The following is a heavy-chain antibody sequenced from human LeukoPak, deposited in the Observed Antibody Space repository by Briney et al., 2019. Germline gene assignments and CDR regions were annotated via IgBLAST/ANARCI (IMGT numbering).Heavy chain of an antibody. Sequence: PGRSLRLSCAASGFTFDDYAMHWVRQAPGKGLEWVSGISWNSGSIGYADSVKGRFTISRDNAKNSLYLQMNSLRAEDTALYYCAKDSSSSLDHWGQGTLVTVSS. CDR3: AKDSSSSLDH. V-gene: IGHV3-9*01. CDR2: ISWNSGSI. D-gene: IGHD6-6*01. CDR1: GFTFDDYA. J-gene: IGHJ4*02.